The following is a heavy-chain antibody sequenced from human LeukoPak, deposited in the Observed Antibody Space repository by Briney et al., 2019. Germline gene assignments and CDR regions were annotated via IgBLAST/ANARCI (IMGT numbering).Heavy chain of an antibody. D-gene: IGHD3-10*01. V-gene: IGHV4-34*01. CDR2: INHSGTT. J-gene: IGHJ4*02. CDR1: GGTFSGYY. CDR3: ARARGVESIDY. Sequence: PSGTLSLTCAVYGGTFSGYYWSWIRQPPGKGLEWIGEINHSGTTNHNPSLKSRVTLSVDTSKNQFSLTLSSVTAADTAVYYCARARGVESIDYWGQGTRVTVSS.